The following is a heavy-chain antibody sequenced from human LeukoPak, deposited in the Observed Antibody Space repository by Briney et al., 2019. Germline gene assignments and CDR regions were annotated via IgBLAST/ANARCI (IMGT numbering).Heavy chain of an antibody. CDR1: GGSISSYY. J-gene: IGHJ6*02. CDR2: IYYSGST. V-gene: IGHV4-59*01. Sequence: SETLSLTCTVSGGSISSYYWSWIRQPPGKGLEWIGYIYYSGSTNYNPSLKSRVTISVDTSKNQFSLKLSSVTAADTAVYYCARGYDHYYYGMDVWGQGTTVTVSS. CDR3: ARGYDHYYYGMDV. D-gene: IGHD1-14*01.